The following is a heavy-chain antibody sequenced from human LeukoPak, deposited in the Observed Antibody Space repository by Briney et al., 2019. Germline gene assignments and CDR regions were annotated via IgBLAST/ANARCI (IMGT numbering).Heavy chain of an antibody. Sequence: PSETLSLTCTVSGFIFSTFYWTWIRQPAGKGPEWIGRIYSSGNTNYNPSLKSRVTISIDTSKNQFSLKLRSVTAADTAIYYYARQRYDILTGYIDALVIWGQGTMVTVSS. CDR2: IYSSGNT. V-gene: IGHV4-4*07. D-gene: IGHD3-9*01. CDR3: ARQRYDILTGYIDALVI. CDR1: GFIFSTFY. J-gene: IGHJ3*02.